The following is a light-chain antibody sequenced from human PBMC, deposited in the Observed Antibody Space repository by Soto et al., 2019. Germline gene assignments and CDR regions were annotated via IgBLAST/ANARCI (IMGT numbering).Light chain of an antibody. CDR3: AAWDDIVSGPGVV. CDR1: SSNIGSNT. J-gene: IGLJ2*01. V-gene: IGLV1-44*01. CDR2: SDN. Sequence: QSVLTQAPSASGTPGQRVTISCSGSSSNIGSNTVNWYQHLPGTAPKLLIYSDNQRPSGVPVRFSGSKSGTSASLAISGLQSEDEADYYCAAWDDIVSGPGVVFGGGTQLTVL.